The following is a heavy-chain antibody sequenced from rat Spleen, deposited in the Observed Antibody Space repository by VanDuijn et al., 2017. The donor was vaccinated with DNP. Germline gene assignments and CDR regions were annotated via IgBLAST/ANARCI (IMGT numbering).Heavy chain of an antibody. Sequence: QVQLRESGPVLVQASETMSLTCTVSGFSLTNYGVIWVRQSPGKGLEWLGIIWGHGNTDYNSALKSRPSISRDTSKSQVFLKMNNLPTEDTALYFCARGEFAYWGQVTLVTVSS. CDR2: IWGHGNT. J-gene: IGHJ3*01. CDR1: GFSLTNYG. V-gene: IGHV2S75*01. CDR3: ARGEFAY.